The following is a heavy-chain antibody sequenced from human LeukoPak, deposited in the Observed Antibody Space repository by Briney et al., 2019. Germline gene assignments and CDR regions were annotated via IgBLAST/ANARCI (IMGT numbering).Heavy chain of an antibody. Sequence: SVTVSCTAAGGTFSSYGITWVRQAPGQGLEWMGGITPIFDTANYAQKFQGRVTITADESTSTAYMELSSLRSEDTAVYYCARGPYYDSSGYLPFDYWGQGTLVTVSS. J-gene: IGHJ4*02. CDR2: ITPIFDTA. CDR3: ARGPYYDSSGYLPFDY. CDR1: GGTFSSYG. D-gene: IGHD3-22*01. V-gene: IGHV1-69*13.